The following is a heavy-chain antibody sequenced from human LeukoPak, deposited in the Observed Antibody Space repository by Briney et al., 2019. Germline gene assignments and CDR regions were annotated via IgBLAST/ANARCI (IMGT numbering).Heavy chain of an antibody. CDR1: GYTFTSYG. D-gene: IGHD3-3*01. CDR2: ISAYNGNT. J-gene: IGHJ2*01. CDR3: ARVTTIFGVVIRNWYFDL. V-gene: IGHV1-18*01. Sequence: ASVKVSCKASGYTFTSYGISWVRQAPGQGLEWMGWISAYNGNTNYAQKLQGRVTMTTDTSTSTAYMELRSLRSDDTAVYYCARVTTIFGVVIRNWYFDLWDRGTLVTVSS.